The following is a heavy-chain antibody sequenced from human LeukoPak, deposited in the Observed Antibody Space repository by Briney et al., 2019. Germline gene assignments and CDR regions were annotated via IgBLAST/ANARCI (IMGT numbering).Heavy chain of an antibody. CDR1: GGSISSGSYY. Sequence: SQTLSLTCTVSGGSISSGSYYWSWIRQPAGKGLEWIGRIYTSGSTNYNPSLKSRVTISVDTSKNQFSLKLSSVTAADTAVYYCARDRAACCGGDCYPNWFDPWGQGTLVTVSS. CDR3: ARDRAACCGGDCYPNWFDP. CDR2: IYTSGST. V-gene: IGHV4-61*02. D-gene: IGHD2-21*02. J-gene: IGHJ5*02.